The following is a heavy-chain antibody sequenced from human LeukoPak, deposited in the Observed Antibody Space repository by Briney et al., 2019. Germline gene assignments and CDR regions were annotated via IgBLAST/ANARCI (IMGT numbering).Heavy chain of an antibody. CDR2: ITWDGATT. D-gene: IGHD3-10*01. V-gene: IGHV3-43*01. J-gene: IGHJ4*02. CDR3: GKDLAGSYLLDY. CDR1: GFSLNEYT. Sequence: GGSLRLSCVASGFSLNEYTMHSVRQAPGKGLEWVSLITWDGATTYYADSVKGRFTISRDNSKNSLYLQMNNLSTEDTALYYCGKDLAGSYLLDYWGQGTLVTVSS.